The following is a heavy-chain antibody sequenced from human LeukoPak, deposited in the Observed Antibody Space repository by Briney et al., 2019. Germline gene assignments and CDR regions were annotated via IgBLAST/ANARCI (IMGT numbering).Heavy chain of an antibody. Sequence: GGSLRPSCEASGFTFSSFGMHWVRQCPGKGLEWVAVIWYDGSKTYYADSVKGRFTISRDNSKNTLYLKMNSLRAEDTAVYYCARDPRGIAVAGTLDNWGQGTQVTVSS. CDR1: GFTFSSFG. V-gene: IGHV3-33*01. J-gene: IGHJ4*02. D-gene: IGHD6-19*01. CDR3: ARDPRGIAVAGTLDN. CDR2: IWYDGSKT.